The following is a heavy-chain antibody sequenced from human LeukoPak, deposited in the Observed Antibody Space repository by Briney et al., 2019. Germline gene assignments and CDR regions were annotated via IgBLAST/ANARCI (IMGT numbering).Heavy chain of an antibody. V-gene: IGHV4-61*01. J-gene: IGHJ4*02. CDR1: GDSINTCCYY. D-gene: IGHD3-9*01. Sequence: SSETLSLTCDVSGDSINTCCYYWTWVRQPPGEGLEWIAYKYYSGSTTYNSSLRSRLTISLDTSKNQFSLRLTSVPAADTAVYYCARGRSSGFDFDSWGPGTLVIVSS. CDR2: KYYSGST. CDR3: ARGRSSGFDFDS.